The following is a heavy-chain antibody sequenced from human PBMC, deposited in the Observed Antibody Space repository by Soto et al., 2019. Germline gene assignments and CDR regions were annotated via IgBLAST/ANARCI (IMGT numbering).Heavy chain of an antibody. CDR3: ARDFGDIVATDWSYFDY. J-gene: IGHJ4*02. CDR1: GFTFSDYY. V-gene: IGHV3-11*01. D-gene: IGHD5-12*01. Sequence: PGGSLRLSCAASGFTFSDYYMNWIRQAPGKGLEWVSYISSSGSTMYYADSVKGRFTISRDNAKNSLYLQMNSLRAAETAVYYCARDFGDIVATDWSYFDYWGQGTLFTVSS. CDR2: ISSSGSTM.